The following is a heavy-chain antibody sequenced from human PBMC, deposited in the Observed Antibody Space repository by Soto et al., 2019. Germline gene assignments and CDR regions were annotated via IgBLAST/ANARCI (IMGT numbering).Heavy chain of an antibody. V-gene: IGHV4-59*01. J-gene: IGHJ6*02. D-gene: IGHD3-22*01. Sequence: QVQLQESGPGLVKPSETLSLTCTVSGGSISSYYWSWIRQPPGKGLEWIGYIYYSGSTNYNPSLKRRVTISVDTSKNQFSLKLSSVTAADTAVYYCARVTRYYDSSGYATPHYGMDVWGQGTTVTVSS. CDR1: GGSISSYY. CDR3: ARVTRYYDSSGYATPHYGMDV. CDR2: IYYSGST.